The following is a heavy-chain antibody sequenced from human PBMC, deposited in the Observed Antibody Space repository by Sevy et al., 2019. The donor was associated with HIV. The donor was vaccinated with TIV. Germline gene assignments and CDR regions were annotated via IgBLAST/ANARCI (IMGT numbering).Heavy chain of an antibody. J-gene: IGHJ4*02. Sequence: TSVKVSCKASGYTFTSYGISWVRQAPGQGLEWMGWISAYNGNTNYAQKLQGRVTMTTDTSTSTAYMELRSLRSDDTAVYYCARDPAPDSGSSLDYWGQGTLVTVSS. CDR3: ARDPAPDSGSSLDY. V-gene: IGHV1-18*01. D-gene: IGHD1-26*01. CDR1: GYTFTSYG. CDR2: ISAYNGNT.